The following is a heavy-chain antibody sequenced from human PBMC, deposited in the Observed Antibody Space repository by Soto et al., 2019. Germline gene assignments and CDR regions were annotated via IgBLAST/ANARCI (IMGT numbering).Heavy chain of an antibody. CDR1: GGTFSSYA. J-gene: IGHJ5*02. CDR3: ARLGDIWIAAAGTRWFDP. CDR2: IIPIFGTA. D-gene: IGHD6-13*01. Sequence: EASVKVSCKASGGTFSSYAISWVRQAPGQGLEWMGGIIPIFGTANYAQKFQGRVTITADESTSTAYMELSSLRSEDTAVYYCARLGDIWIAAAGTRWFDPWGQGTLVTVSS. V-gene: IGHV1-69*13.